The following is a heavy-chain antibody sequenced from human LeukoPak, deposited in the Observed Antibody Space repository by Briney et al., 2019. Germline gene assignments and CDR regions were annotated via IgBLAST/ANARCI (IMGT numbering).Heavy chain of an antibody. D-gene: IGHD2-2*01. CDR3: AKGYCSSTSCPYFDY. V-gene: IGHV3-9*01. J-gene: IGHJ4*02. CDR2: ISWNSGSI. Sequence: GRSLRLPCAASGFTFDDYAMHWVRQAPGKGLEWVSGISWNSGSIGYADSVKGRFTISRDNAKNSLYLQMNSLRAEDTALYYCAKGYCSSTSCPYFDYWGQGTLVTVSS. CDR1: GFTFDDYA.